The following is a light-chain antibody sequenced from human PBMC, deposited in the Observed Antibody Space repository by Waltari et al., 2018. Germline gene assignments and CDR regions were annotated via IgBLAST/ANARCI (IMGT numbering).Light chain of an antibody. CDR3: QQSHSPPFT. Sequence: DIQMTQSPASLAASLGDRVTITCQPSQSVTTSLNWYQQKSGEPSKRLISAASSFQSEVPSRFSGNGSGTDVTLTITHLQPEDVATYFCQQSHSPPFTFGPGTKV. V-gene: IGKV1-39*01. CDR2: AAS. CDR1: QSVTTS. J-gene: IGKJ3*01.